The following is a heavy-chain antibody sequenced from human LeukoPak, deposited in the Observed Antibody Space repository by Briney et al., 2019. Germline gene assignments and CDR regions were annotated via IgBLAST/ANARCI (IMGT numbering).Heavy chain of an antibody. V-gene: IGHV1-69*13. Sequence: ASVKVSCTASGGTFSSYAISWVRQAPGQGLEWMGGTIPIFGTANYAQKFQGRVTITADESTSTAYMELSSLRSEDTAVYYCARGLMAAAGAFDYWGQGTLVTVSS. J-gene: IGHJ4*02. CDR1: GGTFSSYA. CDR2: TIPIFGTA. CDR3: ARGLMAAAGAFDY. D-gene: IGHD6-13*01.